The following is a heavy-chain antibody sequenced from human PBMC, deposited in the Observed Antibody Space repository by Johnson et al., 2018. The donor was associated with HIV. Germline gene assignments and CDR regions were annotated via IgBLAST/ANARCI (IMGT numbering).Heavy chain of an antibody. V-gene: IGHV3-30*02. CDR3: ARGRASCALYDAFEI. CDR1: AFTFSSYA. J-gene: IGHJ3*02. Sequence: VQLVESGGGVVQPGGSLRLSCAASAFTFSSYAIHWVRQAPGQGLERVAFIHYDGNNKYYADSVKGRFTISRDNSKKTLYLQMSRPRAGDTAVYYCARGRASCALYDAFEIWGQGTMVIVSS. CDR2: IHYDGNNK.